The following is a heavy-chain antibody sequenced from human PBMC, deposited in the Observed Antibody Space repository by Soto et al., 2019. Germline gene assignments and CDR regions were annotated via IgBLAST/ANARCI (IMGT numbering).Heavy chain of an antibody. D-gene: IGHD3-10*01. J-gene: IGHJ4*02. CDR3: ARHYYYGSGSYYPYFDY. CDR2: IYYSGST. V-gene: IGHV4-39*01. Sequence: SETLSLTCTVSGGSISSSSYYWGWIRQPPGKGLEWIGSIYYSGSTYYNPSLKSRVTISVDTSKNQFSLKLSSVTAADTAVYYCARHYYYGSGSYYPYFDYWGQGTLVTVSS. CDR1: GGSISSSSYY.